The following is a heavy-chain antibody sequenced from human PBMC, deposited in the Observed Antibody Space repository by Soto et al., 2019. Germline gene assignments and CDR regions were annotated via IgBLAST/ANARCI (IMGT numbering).Heavy chain of an antibody. D-gene: IGHD3-9*01. CDR2: ISYDGSNK. CDR3: AKDSAYFGPDY. V-gene: IGHV3-30*18. CDR1: GFTLSSYG. J-gene: IGHJ4*02. Sequence: HPGGSLRLSCAASGFTLSSYGMHWVRQAPGKGLEWVAVISYDGSNKYYADSVKGRFTISRDNSKNTLYLQMNSLRAEDTAVYYCAKDSAYFGPDYWGQGTLVTVSS.